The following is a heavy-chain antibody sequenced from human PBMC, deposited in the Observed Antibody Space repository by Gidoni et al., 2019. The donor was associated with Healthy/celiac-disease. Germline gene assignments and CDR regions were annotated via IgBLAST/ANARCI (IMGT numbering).Heavy chain of an antibody. CDR1: GFTSRSYW. CDR3: ARGEWKDY. J-gene: IGHJ4*02. Sequence: VQLVEPGGGLVQPGGSLRLSCAASGFTSRSYWMSWVRQAPGKGLEWVANIKQDGSEKYYVDSVKGRFTISRDNAKNSLYLQMNSLRAEETAVYYCARGEWKDYWGQGTLVTVSA. CDR2: IKQDGSEK. V-gene: IGHV3-7*04. D-gene: IGHD3-3*01.